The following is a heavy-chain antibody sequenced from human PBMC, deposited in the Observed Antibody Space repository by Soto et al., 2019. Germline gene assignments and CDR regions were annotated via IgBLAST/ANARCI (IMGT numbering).Heavy chain of an antibody. V-gene: IGHV3-23*01. CDR2: ISVSGGNT. D-gene: IGHD1-7*01. J-gene: IGHJ6*02. CDR3: DQVKLTPALAEGGMDV. Sequence: PGGSLRLSCAASGFSFSIYAMTWVRQAPGKGLEWVSVISVSGGNTYYADSVKGRFTISRDTSEKTVYLQMNSLRAEETAVYFCDQVKLTPALAEGGMDVWGQGTTVTVSS. CDR1: GFSFSIYA.